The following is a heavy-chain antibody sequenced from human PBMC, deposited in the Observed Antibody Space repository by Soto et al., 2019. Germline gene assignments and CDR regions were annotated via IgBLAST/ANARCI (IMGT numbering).Heavy chain of an antibody. D-gene: IGHD3-9*01. J-gene: IGHJ6*02. V-gene: IGHV4-61*01. Sequence: SETLSLTCTVSGGSVSSGSYYWIWILQPPGKGLEWIGYVDYSGSTNYNPSLKSRVTISVDTSKNQFSLKLSSVSAADTAVNDCARDRSQRTYYDILTGFYYYGMDVWGQGNTVPASS. CDR2: VDYSGST. CDR3: ARDRSQRTYYDILTGFYYYGMDV. CDR1: GGSVSSGSYY.